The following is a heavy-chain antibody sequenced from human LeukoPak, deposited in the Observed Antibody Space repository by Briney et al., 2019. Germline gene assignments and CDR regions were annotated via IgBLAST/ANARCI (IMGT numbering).Heavy chain of an antibody. CDR3: AKSNNYYDSTEFYFDY. J-gene: IGHJ4*02. CDR1: GFTFSDYY. V-gene: IGHV3-11*01. Sequence: GGSLRLSCAASGFTFSDYYMSWIRQAPGKGLEWVSYISSSGSTIYYADSVKGRFTISRDNAKNSLYLQMNSLRAEDTAVYYCAKSNNYYDSTEFYFDYWGQGTLVTVSS. CDR2: ISSSGSTI. D-gene: IGHD3-22*01.